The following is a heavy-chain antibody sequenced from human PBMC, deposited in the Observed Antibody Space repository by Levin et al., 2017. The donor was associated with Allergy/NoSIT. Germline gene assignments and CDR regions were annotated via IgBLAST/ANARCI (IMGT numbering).Heavy chain of an antibody. V-gene: IGHV4-59*01. CDR1: GGSISNYY. CDR3: ARMGDTAMVDPFDY. CDR2: IYYSGTT. D-gene: IGHD5-18*01. Sequence: SQTLSLPCTVSGGSISNYYWSWIRQPPGKGLEWIGYIYYSGTTNYNPSLKSRVTISVDTSKSQFSLKLTSVTAADTAIYYCARMGDTAMVDPFDYWGQGTLVTVSS. J-gene: IGHJ4*02.